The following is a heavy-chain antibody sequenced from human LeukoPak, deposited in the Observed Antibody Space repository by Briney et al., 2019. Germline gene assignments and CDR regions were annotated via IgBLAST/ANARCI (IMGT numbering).Heavy chain of an antibody. CDR3: ARHGLGSSWFGFDY. CDR1: GFPFTTYW. J-gene: IGHJ4*02. Sequence: GGAPEISCKGSGFPFTTYWIGRVRQVPGKGPEGGGIIYPGDSDPRYSRSFQGQVTISADKSISTAYLQWSSLKASDSAMYYCARHGLGSSWFGFDYWGQGTLVTGAS. CDR2: IYPGDSDP. V-gene: IGHV5-51*01. D-gene: IGHD6-13*01.